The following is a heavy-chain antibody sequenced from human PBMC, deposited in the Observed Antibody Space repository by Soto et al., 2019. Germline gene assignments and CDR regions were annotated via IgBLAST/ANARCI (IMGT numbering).Heavy chain of an antibody. J-gene: IGHJ4*02. CDR1: GGSISSYY. CDR2: IYYSGST. D-gene: IGHD6-19*01. CDR3: ASSGWSDYFDY. V-gene: IGHV4-59*01. Sequence: QVQLQESGPGLVKPSETLSLTCTVSGGSISSYYWSWIRQPPGKGLEWIGYIYYSGSTNYNPSLKSRVTISVDTSKNQFSLKLSSVTAADTAVYYCASSGWSDYFDYWGQGTLVTVSS.